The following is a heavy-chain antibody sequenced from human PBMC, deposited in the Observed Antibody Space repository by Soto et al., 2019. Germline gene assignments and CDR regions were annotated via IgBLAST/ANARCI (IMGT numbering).Heavy chain of an antibody. CDR1: GGSISSGDYY. J-gene: IGHJ4*02. CDR2: IYYSGST. Sequence: PSETLSLTCTVSGGSISSGDYYWSWIRQPPGKGLEWIGYIYYSGSTYYNPSLKSRVTISVDTSKNQFSLKLSSVTAADTAVYYCVRDNWKPQNEPQATDYWGQGTLVTVSS. V-gene: IGHV4-30-4*01. D-gene: IGHD1-20*01. CDR3: VRDNWKPQNEPQATDY.